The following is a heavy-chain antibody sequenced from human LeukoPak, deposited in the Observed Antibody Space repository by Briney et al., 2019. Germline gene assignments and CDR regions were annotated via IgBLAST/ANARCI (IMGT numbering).Heavy chain of an antibody. D-gene: IGHD6-13*01. CDR1: GYIVTSYY. CDR2: IDPNTGDT. CDR3: ARGYPLSTTAAGTYFQH. J-gene: IGHJ1*01. V-gene: IGHV1-2*02. Sequence: ASVKVSCKASGYIVTSYYMNWVRQSPGQGLEWMGWIDPNTGDTNYSQNIQGRVTMTRDTSISTAYMELSRLRSDDTAVYYCARGYPLSTTAAGTYFQHWGQGTLVTVSS.